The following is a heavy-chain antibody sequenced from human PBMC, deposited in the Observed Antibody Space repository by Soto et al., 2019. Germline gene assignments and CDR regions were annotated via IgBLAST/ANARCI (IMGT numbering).Heavy chain of an antibody. Sequence: SETLCLTCSVSGGSISSSGCYWGWIRQPPGKGLEWIGYIYYSGSTNYNPSLKSRVTLSVDSSKNQFSLELTSVTAADTALYYCARMVTSGSYYNVLDYWGQGILVTVSS. CDR1: GGSISSSGCY. V-gene: IGHV4-61*05. CDR2: IYYSGST. J-gene: IGHJ4*02. CDR3: ARMVTSGSYYNVLDY. D-gene: IGHD3-10*01.